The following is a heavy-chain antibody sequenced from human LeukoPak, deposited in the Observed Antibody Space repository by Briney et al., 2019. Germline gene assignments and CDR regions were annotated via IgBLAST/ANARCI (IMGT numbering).Heavy chain of an antibody. J-gene: IGHJ4*02. Sequence: ASVKVSCKASGYTFTNYGITWVRQAPGQGLEWMGWFSAYNGNTNYAQKLQDRVTMTTETSTNTAYMELRSLRSDDTAVYFCARGVAGTEGLFEYWGQGTLVTVSS. D-gene: IGHD6-19*01. CDR2: FSAYNGNT. CDR3: ARGVAGTEGLFEY. V-gene: IGHV1-18*01. CDR1: GYTFTNYG.